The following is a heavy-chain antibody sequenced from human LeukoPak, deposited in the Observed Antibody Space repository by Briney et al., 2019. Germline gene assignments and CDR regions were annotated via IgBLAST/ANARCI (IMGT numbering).Heavy chain of an antibody. J-gene: IGHJ6*03. D-gene: IGHD3-9*01. CDR2: INHSGST. V-gene: IGHV4-34*01. CDR3: ARLGQYYDILTGYYYYYYYMDV. Sequence: SETLSLTCAVYGGSFSGYYWSWIRQPPGKGLEWIGEINHSGSTNYNPSLKSRVTISVDTSKNQFSLKLSSVTAADTAVYYCARLGQYYDILTGYYYYYYYMDVWGKGTTVTISS. CDR1: GGSFSGYY.